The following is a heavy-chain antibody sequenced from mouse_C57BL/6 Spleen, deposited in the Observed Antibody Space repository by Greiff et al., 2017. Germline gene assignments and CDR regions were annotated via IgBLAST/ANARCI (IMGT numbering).Heavy chain of an antibody. CDR3: TTGTAQAGGYFDY. CDR1: GFNIKDDY. D-gene: IGHD3-2*02. J-gene: IGHJ2*01. V-gene: IGHV14-4*01. CDR2: IDPENGDT. Sequence: VHVKQSGAELVRPGASVKLSCTASGFNIKDDYMHWVKQRPEQGLEWIGWIDPENGDTEYASKFQGKATITADTASNTADLQLSSLTSEDTAVYYCTTGTAQAGGYFDYWGQGTTLTVSS.